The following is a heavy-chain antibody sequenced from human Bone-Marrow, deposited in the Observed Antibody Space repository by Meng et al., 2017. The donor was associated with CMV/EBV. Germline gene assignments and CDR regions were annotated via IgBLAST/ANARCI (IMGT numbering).Heavy chain of an antibody. Sequence: SVKVSCKASGGTFSSHAISWVRQAPGQGLEWMGGIIPIFGTANYAQKFQGRVTITTDESTSTAYMELSSLRSEDTAVYYCAREGQYYYDSSGCFDYWGQGTLVTVSS. V-gene: IGHV1-69*05. J-gene: IGHJ4*02. CDR2: IIPIFGTA. D-gene: IGHD3-22*01. CDR3: AREGQYYYDSSGCFDY. CDR1: GGTFSSHA.